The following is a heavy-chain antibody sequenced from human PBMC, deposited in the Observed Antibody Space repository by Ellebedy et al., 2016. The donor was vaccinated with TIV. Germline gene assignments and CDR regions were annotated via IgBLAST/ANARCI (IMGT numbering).Heavy chain of an antibody. D-gene: IGHD2/OR15-2a*01. CDR1: GFTFSYSS. Sequence: GESLKISCSASGFTFSYSSMNWVRQAPGKGLEWVSSISTSSTYIYYADSVKGRFTISRDNAKTSLYLQMNSLGAEDTAVYYCARWRFGSSTNFLDYWGQGTLVTVSS. V-gene: IGHV3-21*04. CDR2: ISTSSTYI. J-gene: IGHJ4*02. CDR3: ARWRFGSSTNFLDY.